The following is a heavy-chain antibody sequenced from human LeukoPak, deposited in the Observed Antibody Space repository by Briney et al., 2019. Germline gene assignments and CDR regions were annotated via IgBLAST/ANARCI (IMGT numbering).Heavy chain of an antibody. CDR1: GGSFSGYY. D-gene: IGHD3-10*01. CDR2: INHSGST. CDR3: AKSNGYGLVDI. V-gene: IGHV4-34*01. J-gene: IGHJ3*02. Sequence: KPSETLSLTCAVYGGSFSGYYWSWIRQPPGKGLEWIGEINHSGSTNYNPSLKSRATISVDTSKNQISLKLSSVTAADTAVYYCAKSNGYGLVDIWGQGTMVTVSS.